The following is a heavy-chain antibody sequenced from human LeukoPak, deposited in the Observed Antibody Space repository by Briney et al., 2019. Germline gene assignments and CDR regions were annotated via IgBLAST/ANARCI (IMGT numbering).Heavy chain of an antibody. V-gene: IGHV3-33*01. CDR2: IWYDGSNK. Sequence: GRSLGLSCAASGFTFSSYGMHWVRQAPGKGLEWVAVIWYDGSNKYYADSVKGRFTISRDNSKNTLYLQMNSLRAEDTAVYYCARDPSPLRKETFDYWGQGTLVTVSS. CDR1: GFTFSSYG. CDR3: ARDPSPLRKETFDY. D-gene: IGHD4-17*01. J-gene: IGHJ4*02.